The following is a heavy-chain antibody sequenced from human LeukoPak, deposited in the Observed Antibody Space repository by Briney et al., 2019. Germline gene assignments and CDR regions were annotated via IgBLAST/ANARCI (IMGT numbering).Heavy chain of an antibody. CDR1: GGTFSSYA. J-gene: IGHJ5*02. V-gene: IGHV1-69*04. D-gene: IGHD2-15*01. CDR2: IIPIFGIA. Sequence: SVXVSCKASGGTFSSYAISWVRQAPGQGLEWMGRIIPIFGIANYAQKCQGRVTITADKSTSTAYMELSSLTSEDTAVYYCARDSCSGGSCYGRFGFDPWGQGTLVTVSS. CDR3: ARDSCSGGSCYGRFGFDP.